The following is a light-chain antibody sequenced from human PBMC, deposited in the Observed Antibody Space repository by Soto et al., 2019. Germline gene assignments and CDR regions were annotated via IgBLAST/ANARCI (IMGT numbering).Light chain of an antibody. V-gene: IGLV1-40*01. CDR1: SSNIGAGYD. CDR2: GNS. Sequence: QSVLTQPPSVSGAPGQRVTISCTGSSSNIGAGYDVHWYQQLPGTAPKLLIYGNSNRPSGVPDRFSGSKSGTSASLAITGLQAEDEADYYCQSYDSSLSGCVVFGGGTNVTVL. CDR3: QSYDSSLSGCVV. J-gene: IGLJ2*01.